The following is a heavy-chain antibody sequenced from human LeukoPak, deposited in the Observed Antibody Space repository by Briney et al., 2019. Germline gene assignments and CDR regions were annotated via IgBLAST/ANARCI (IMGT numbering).Heavy chain of an antibody. CDR2: ISYDGNNK. Sequence: PGGSLRLSCAASGFTFSSYGMHWVRQAPGQGLEWVAVISYDGNNKYYADSVKGRFTISRDNSKNTLYLQMNSLRAEDTAVYYCAKSSESDYWGQGTLVTVFS. CDR1: GFTFSSYG. J-gene: IGHJ4*02. CDR3: AKSSESDY. V-gene: IGHV3-30*18.